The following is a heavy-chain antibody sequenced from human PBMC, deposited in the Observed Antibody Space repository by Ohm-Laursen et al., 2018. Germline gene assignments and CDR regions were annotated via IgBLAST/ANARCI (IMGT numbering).Heavy chain of an antibody. CDR2: ISWNRGSI. D-gene: IGHD3-16*02. Sequence: SLRLSCAASGFTFNDYAMHWVRLAPGKGLEWVSGISWNRGSIGYADSVKGRFTISRDNVKKSLYLQMNYLRTEDTAFYYCAKDTRLGESSLYGWYFDIWGRGTLVTVSS. V-gene: IGHV3-9*01. CDR1: GFTFNDYA. CDR3: AKDTRLGESSLYGWYFDI. J-gene: IGHJ2*01.